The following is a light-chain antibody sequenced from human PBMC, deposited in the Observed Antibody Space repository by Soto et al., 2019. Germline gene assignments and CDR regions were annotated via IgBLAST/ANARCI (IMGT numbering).Light chain of an antibody. J-gene: IGKJ4*01. V-gene: IGKV3-20*01. CDR1: QSVSSSY. Sequence: EIVLTHSPGTLSLSPGERATLSCRASQSVSSSYLAWYQQKPGQAPRLLIYGASSRATGIPDRFTGSGSGTGFTLTISRLEAEDFAVYFCQQYGAYGSSPIPFGGGTKV. CDR2: GAS. CDR3: QQYGAYGSSPIP.